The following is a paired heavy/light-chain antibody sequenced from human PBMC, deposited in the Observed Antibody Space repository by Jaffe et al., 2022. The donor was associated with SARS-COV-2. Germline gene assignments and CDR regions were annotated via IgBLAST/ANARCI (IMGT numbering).Light chain of an antibody. J-gene: IGLJ2*01. CDR3: GAWDSSLDAGV. CDR2: ENN. CDR1: YSNIGNNP. Sequence: QSVLTQPPSVSAAPGQKVTISCSGRYSNIGNNPVSWYRQLPGTAPKLLIYENNKRPSGIPDRFSGSKSGTSATLAITGLQTGDEADYYCGAWDSSLDAGVFGGGTKLTVL. V-gene: IGLV1-51*02.
Heavy chain of an antibody. J-gene: IGHJ4*02. CDR2: IFSNDEK. Sequence: QVTLKESGPVLVKPTETLTLTCTVSGFSLSNVKMGVSWVRQPPGKALEWLAHIFSNDEKSYSTSLKTRLAISTDTSKSQVVLTMTNMDPADTATYYCARIGSGFFYYFDYWGQGTLVTVSS. V-gene: IGHV2-26*01. D-gene: IGHD3-3*01. CDR3: ARIGSGFFYYFDY. CDR1: GFSLSNVKMG.